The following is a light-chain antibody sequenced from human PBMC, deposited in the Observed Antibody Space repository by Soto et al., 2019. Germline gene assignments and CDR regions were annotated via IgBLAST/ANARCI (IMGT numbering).Light chain of an antibody. CDR3: QQYGSSPTWT. J-gene: IGKJ1*01. Sequence: EIVLTQSPGTLSLSPGERATLSYRASQSVSSSYLAWYQQKPGQAPRLLIYGASGRATGIPDRFSGSGSGTDFTLTISRLEPDDFAVYYCQQYGSSPTWTFGQGTKVEIK. CDR1: QSVSSSY. CDR2: GAS. V-gene: IGKV3-20*01.